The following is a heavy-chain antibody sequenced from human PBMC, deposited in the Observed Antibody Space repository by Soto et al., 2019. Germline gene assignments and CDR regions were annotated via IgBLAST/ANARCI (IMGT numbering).Heavy chain of an antibody. V-gene: IGHV3-48*01. CDR1: GFTFSSYS. Sequence: EVQLVESGGGLVQPGGSLRLSCVASGFTFSSYSMNWVRQAPGKGLEWVSYISSSSSTIYYADSVKGRFTISGDNAKNSFYRKLNGLRAEDTAVYSCARDQLELFLFTATIDYWGQGTLVTVSS. D-gene: IGHD1-1*01. CDR2: ISSSSSTI. CDR3: ARDQLELFLFTATIDY. J-gene: IGHJ4*02.